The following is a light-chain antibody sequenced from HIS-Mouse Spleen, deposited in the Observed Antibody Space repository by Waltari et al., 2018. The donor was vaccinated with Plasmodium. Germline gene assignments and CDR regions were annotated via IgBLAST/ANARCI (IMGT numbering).Light chain of an antibody. Sequence: DIQMTQSPSSLSASVGDRVTITCQASQDISNYLNWDQQKPGKAPKLLIYDASNLETGVPSRFSGSGSGTEFTFTISSLQPEDIATYYCQQYDNLPPLFTFGPGTKVDIK. J-gene: IGKJ3*01. V-gene: IGKV1-33*01. CDR1: QDISNY. CDR2: DAS. CDR3: QQYDNLPPLFT.